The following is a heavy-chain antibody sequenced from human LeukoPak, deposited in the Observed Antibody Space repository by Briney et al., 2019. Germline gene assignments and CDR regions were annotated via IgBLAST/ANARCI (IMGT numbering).Heavy chain of an antibody. Sequence: GESLRVSCAASGFTFDDYGMTWVRQAPGKGLEWVSGINWNGGSTGYADSVRGRFTISRDNAKNSLYLQMNSLRAEDTAVYYCASGWHFDPWGQGIMVTVSS. D-gene: IGHD2/OR15-2a*01. CDR1: GFTFDDYG. J-gene: IGHJ5*02. CDR3: ASGWHFDP. CDR2: INWNGGST. V-gene: IGHV3-20*04.